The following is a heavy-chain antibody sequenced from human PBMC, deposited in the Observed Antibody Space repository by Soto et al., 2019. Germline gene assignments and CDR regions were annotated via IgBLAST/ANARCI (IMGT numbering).Heavy chain of an antibody. Sequence: GESLRLSCAVSGFTFSRYSMNWVRQAPGKGLEWVSSISSSSSHIYYADSVKGRSTISRDNAKNSLYLQMDSLRAEDTAVYYCARHQGSRCCSSTSCSGEAGYYYGMDVGGQETTVTV. CDR3: ARHQGSRCCSSTSCSGEAGYYYGMDV. D-gene: IGHD2-2*01. CDR1: GFTFSRYS. V-gene: IGHV3-21*01. CDR2: ISSSSSHI. J-gene: IGHJ6*02.